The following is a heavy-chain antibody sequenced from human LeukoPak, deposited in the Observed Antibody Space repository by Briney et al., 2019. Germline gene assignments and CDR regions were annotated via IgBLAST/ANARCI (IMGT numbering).Heavy chain of an antibody. Sequence: GESLKISCQGSGYSFTSYWIIWVRQMPGKGLEWMGRIDPSDSVTNYSPSFQGHVTFSVDKSISTAYLQWSSLKASDTALYYCARLPLDNWNGASWGQGTLVTVSS. CDR1: GYSFTSYW. CDR2: IDPSDSVT. D-gene: IGHD1-1*01. J-gene: IGHJ5*02. V-gene: IGHV5-10-1*01. CDR3: ARLPLDNWNGAS.